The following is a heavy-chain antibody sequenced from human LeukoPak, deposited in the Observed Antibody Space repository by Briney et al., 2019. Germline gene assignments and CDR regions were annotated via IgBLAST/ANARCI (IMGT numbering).Heavy chain of an antibody. CDR3: ARDKGPIVPLAPFDY. Sequence: PGGSLRLSCAASGFTFSSYSMNWVRQAPGKGLEWVSYISSSSSTIYYADSVKGRFTISRDNAKNSLYLQMNSLRAEDTAVYYCARDKGPIVPLAPFDYWGQGTLVTVSS. CDR1: GFTFSSYS. D-gene: IGHD1-26*01. J-gene: IGHJ4*02. V-gene: IGHV3-48*04. CDR2: ISSSSSTI.